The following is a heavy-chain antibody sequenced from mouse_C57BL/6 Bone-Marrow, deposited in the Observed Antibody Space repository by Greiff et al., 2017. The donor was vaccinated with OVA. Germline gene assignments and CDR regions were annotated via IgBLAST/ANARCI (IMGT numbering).Heavy chain of an antibody. CDR3: AKSDLLWLRRRAMDY. J-gene: IGHJ4*01. CDR1: GYTFTSYW. CDR2: IYPSDSAT. V-gene: IGHV1-61*01. Sequence: VQLQQPGAELVRPGSSVKLSCKASGYTFTSYWMDWVKQRPGQGLEWIGNIYPSDSATHYNQKFKDKATLTVDKSSSTAYMQLSSLTSEDSAVYYCAKSDLLWLRRRAMDYWGQGTSVTVSS. D-gene: IGHD2-2*01.